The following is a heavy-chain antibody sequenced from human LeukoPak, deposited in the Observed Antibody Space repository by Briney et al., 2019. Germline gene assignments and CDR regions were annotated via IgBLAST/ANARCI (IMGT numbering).Heavy chain of an antibody. J-gene: IGHJ4*02. CDR1: GVPLSSYY. Sequence: SETLSLTCTISGVPLSSYYWSWIRQPPGKGLEGIGYIYYSGTTNYKPSLKSRVTISVDTSKNQFSLKLSSVTAADTAVYYCARGVYMAAAQYGYWGQGTLVTVSS. CDR3: ARGVYMAAAQYGY. CDR2: IYYSGTT. V-gene: IGHV4-59*01. D-gene: IGHD6-13*01.